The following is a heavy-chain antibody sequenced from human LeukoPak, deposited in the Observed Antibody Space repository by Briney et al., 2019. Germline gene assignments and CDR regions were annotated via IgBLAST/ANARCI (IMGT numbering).Heavy chain of an antibody. D-gene: IGHD3-10*01. CDR2: IIPILGIA. V-gene: IGHV1-69*04. CDR3: ARDYYGSGSYHNFDY. Sequence: SVKVSCKASGGTFSSYAISWVRQAPGQGLEWMGRIIPILGIANYAQKFQGRVTITADKSTSTAYMELSSLRSEDTAMYYCARDYYGSGSYHNFDYWGQGTLVTVSS. CDR1: GGTFSSYA. J-gene: IGHJ4*02.